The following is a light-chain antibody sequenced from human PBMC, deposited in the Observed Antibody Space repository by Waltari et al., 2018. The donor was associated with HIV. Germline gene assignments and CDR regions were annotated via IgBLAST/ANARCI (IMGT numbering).Light chain of an antibody. CDR1: SSAHQS. V-gene: IGLV3-25*03. J-gene: IGLJ1*01. CDR3: QSADNSDTYYV. CDR2: KDT. Sequence: SYELTQPPSISVSPGQTARITCSGQSSAHQSLYWYKQKPGQAPLLAMYKDTERPSGIPERFFGSTSGTTVTLTIDGVQAEDEADYYCQSADNSDTYYVFGSGTKVTVL.